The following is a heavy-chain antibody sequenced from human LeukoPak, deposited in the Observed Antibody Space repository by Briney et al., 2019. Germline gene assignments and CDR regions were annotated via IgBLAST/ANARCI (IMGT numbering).Heavy chain of an antibody. V-gene: IGHV3-9*01. CDR1: GFTFDDYA. CDR3: AKDREPAYYDSSGYPDWYFDL. Sequence: GRSLRLSCAASGFTFDDYAMHWVRQAPGKGLEWVSGISWNSGSIGYADSVKGRFTISRDNAKNSLYLQMNSLRAEDTALYYCAKDREPAYYDSSGYPDWYFDLWGRGTLVTVSS. D-gene: IGHD3-22*01. J-gene: IGHJ2*01. CDR2: ISWNSGSI.